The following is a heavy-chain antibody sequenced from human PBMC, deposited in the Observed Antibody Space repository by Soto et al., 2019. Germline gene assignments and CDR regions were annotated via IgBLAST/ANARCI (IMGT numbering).Heavy chain of an antibody. CDR2: ISYDGSSK. CDR1: GFTFSEYA. Sequence: QVQLVESGGGVVQPGRSLRLSCASSGFTFSEYAMHWVRQAPGKGLEWVAVISYDGSSKYYRDSVKGRFTISRDNSKNTLFLQMDSLRDEDTAVYYCARDLRTQCFFDYWGEGTQVTVSS. D-gene: IGHD3-16*01. V-gene: IGHV3-30-3*01. J-gene: IGHJ4*02. CDR3: ARDLRTQCFFDY.